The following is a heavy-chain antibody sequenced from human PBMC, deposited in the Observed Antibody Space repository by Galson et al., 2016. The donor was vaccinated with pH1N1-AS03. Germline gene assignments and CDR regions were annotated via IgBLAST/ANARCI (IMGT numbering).Heavy chain of an antibody. D-gene: IGHD3/OR15-3a*01. CDR2: VDPRDSDI. V-gene: IGHV5-51*01. CDR3: ARQGLKSTLSGWIDP. Sequence: QSGAEVKKPGESLKISCKASGYSFTNYWIGWVRQMPGKGLEWMGMVDPRDSDIRYSPSFQDQVTISVDKSISTAYMQWSSLKASYTAIFYCARQGLKSTLSGWIDPWGQGTLVIVSS. CDR1: GYSFTNYW. J-gene: IGHJ5*02.